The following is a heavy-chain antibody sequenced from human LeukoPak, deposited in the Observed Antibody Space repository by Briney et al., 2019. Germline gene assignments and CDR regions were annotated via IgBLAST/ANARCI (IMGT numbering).Heavy chain of an antibody. CDR3: ARAFRIGTSFTESWFDP. D-gene: IGHD2-2*01. Sequence: GGSLRLSCAASGFTFSSYAMHWVRQAPGKGLEWVAVISYDGSNKYYADSVKGRFTISRDNSKNTLYLQMNSLRAEDTAVYYCARAFRIGTSFTESWFDPWGQGTLVTVSS. CDR2: ISYDGSNK. J-gene: IGHJ5*02. V-gene: IGHV3-30-3*01. CDR1: GFTFSSYA.